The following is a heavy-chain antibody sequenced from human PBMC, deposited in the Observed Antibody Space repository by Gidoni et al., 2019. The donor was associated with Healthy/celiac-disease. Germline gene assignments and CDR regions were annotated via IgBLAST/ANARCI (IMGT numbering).Heavy chain of an antibody. D-gene: IGHD5-18*01. CDR3: AKDKKNSYGLPGPFDY. J-gene: IGHJ4*02. CDR1: GFTFSSYG. CDR2: ISYDGSNK. Sequence: QVQLVESGGGVVQPGRSLRLSCAASGFTFSSYGMHWVRQAPGKGLEWVAVISYDGSNKYYADPVKGRFTISRDNSKNTLYLQMNSLRAEDTAVYYCAKDKKNSYGLPGPFDYWGQGTLVTVSS. V-gene: IGHV3-30*18.